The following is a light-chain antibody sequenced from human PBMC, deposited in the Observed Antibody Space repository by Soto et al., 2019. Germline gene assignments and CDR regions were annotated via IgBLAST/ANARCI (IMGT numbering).Light chain of an antibody. CDR2: GAS. CDR1: QSVISN. V-gene: IGKV3-15*01. CDR3: QHYNNWPPWT. Sequence: EIVMTQSPATLSVSPGKRVILSCWASQSVISNLAWYQQKPGQAPRLLIYGASARATGIPARFSGSGSGTDFTFTISSLQSDDFAIYYCQHYNNWPPWTFGQGTKVDIK. J-gene: IGKJ1*01.